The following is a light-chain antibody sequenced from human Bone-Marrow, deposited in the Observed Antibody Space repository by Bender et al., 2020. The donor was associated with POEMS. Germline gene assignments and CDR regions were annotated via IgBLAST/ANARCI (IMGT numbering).Light chain of an antibody. V-gene: IGLV2-14*03. CDR3: ASYTATNFIS. J-gene: IGLJ2*01. CDR1: SSDVGGYDC. Sequence: QSALTQPASVSGSPGQSITISCTGTSSDVGGYDCVSWYQQHPGKAPKLMIYDVSNRPSGVSNRFSGSKSGNTASLTISGLQAEDEADYYCASYTATNFISFGGGTRLTVL. CDR2: DVS.